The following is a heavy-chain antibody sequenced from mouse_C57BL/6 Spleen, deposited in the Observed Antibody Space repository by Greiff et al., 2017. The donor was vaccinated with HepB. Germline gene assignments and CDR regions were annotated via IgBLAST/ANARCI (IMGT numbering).Heavy chain of an antibody. CDR1: GFTFSSYA. D-gene: IGHD1-1*01. CDR2: ISDGGSYT. J-gene: IGHJ4*01. CDR3: ARDPTTVVPYAMDY. Sequence: EVMLVESGGGLVKPGGSLKLSCAASGFTFSSYAMSWVRQTPEKRLEWVATISDGGSYTYYPDNVKGRFTISRDNAKNNLYLQMSHLKSEDTAMYYCARDPTTVVPYAMDYWGQGTSVTVSS. V-gene: IGHV5-4*03.